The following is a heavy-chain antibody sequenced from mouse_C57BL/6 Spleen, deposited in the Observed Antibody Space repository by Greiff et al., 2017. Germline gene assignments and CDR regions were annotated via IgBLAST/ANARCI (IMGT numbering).Heavy chain of an antibody. Sequence: VQLQQSGPELVKPGASVKISCKASGYTLTDYYMNWVKQSHGKSLEWIGDINPNNGGTSYNQKFKGKATFTVDKSSSTAYMELRSLTSEDSAVYYCARWGFYYYGSIYWGQGTTLTVSS. CDR3: ARWGFYYYGSIY. J-gene: IGHJ2*01. CDR1: GYTLTDYY. V-gene: IGHV1-26*01. D-gene: IGHD1-1*01. CDR2: INPNNGGT.